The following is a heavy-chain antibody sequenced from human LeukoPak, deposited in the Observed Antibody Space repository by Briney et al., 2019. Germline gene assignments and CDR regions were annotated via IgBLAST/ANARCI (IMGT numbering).Heavy chain of an antibody. J-gene: IGHJ3*02. D-gene: IGHD2-2*01. Sequence: GGSLRLSCAAAGFTFSSYSMNWVRQAPGKGLEWVSSISSSSSYIYYADSVKGRFTISRDNAKNSLYLQMNSLRAEDTAVYYCAKDPSFTGSNCYPPGIWGQGTMVTVSS. CDR2: ISSSSSYI. CDR1: GFTFSSYS. CDR3: AKDPSFTGSNCYPPGI. V-gene: IGHV3-21*01.